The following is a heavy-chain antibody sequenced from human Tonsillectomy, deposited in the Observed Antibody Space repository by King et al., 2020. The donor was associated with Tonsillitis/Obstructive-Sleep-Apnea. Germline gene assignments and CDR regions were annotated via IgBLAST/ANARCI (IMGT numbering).Heavy chain of an antibody. CDR1: GGSFSGYY. CDR2: ISHSGGT. Sequence: VQLQQWGAGLLKPSETLSITCGAYGGSFSGYYWTWIRQPPGKGLEWIGEISHSGGTNYNPSLESRVTISVDTSKNQFSLRLNSVTAADTAVYYCARGRGRVVVVPVYNWFDHWGQGTLVTVSS. D-gene: IGHD2-2*01. V-gene: IGHV4-34*02. J-gene: IGHJ5*02. CDR3: ARGRGRVVVVPVYNWFDH.